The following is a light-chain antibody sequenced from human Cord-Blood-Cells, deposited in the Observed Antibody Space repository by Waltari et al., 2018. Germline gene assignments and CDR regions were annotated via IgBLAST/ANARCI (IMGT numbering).Light chain of an antibody. CDR2: GAS. J-gene: IGKJ1*01. CDR3: QQYNNWPPWT. CDR1: QSVSSN. Sequence: EIVMTQPPAPLSASPGERATLSCRASQSVSSNLAWYQQKPGQAPRLLIYGASTRATGIPARFSGSGSGTEFTLTISSLQSEDFAVYYCQQYNNWPPWTFGQGTKVEIK. V-gene: IGKV3-15*01.